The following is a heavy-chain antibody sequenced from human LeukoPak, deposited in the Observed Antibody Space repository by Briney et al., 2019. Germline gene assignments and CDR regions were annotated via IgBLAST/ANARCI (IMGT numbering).Heavy chain of an antibody. Sequence: GGSLRLSCAASGFTFSSYAMHWVRQAPGKGLEWVAVISYDGSNKYYVDSVKGRFTISRDNSKSTLYLQMNSLRAEDTAVYYCARVPYYYDSSGYSFQHWGQGTLVTVSS. CDR2: ISYDGSNK. CDR3: ARVPYYYDSSGYSFQH. V-gene: IGHV3-30*04. J-gene: IGHJ1*01. CDR1: GFTFSSYA. D-gene: IGHD3-22*01.